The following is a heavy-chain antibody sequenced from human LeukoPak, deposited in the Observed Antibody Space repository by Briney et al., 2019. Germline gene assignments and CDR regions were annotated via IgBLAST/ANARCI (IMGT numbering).Heavy chain of an antibody. J-gene: IGHJ6*04. CDR3: ARGIVVPAAYDV. Sequence: PSETLSLTCAVYGGSFSGYYWSWIRQPPGKGLEWIGEINHSGSTNYNPSLKSRVTISVDTSKNQFSLKLSSVTAADTAVYYCARGIVVPAAYDVWGKGTTDTVSS. CDR1: GGSFSGYY. CDR2: INHSGST. D-gene: IGHD2-2*01. V-gene: IGHV4-34*01.